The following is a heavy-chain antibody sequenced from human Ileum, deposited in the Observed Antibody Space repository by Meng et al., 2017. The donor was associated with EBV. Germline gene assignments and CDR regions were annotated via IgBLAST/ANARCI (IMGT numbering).Heavy chain of an antibody. CDR3: ARTSGSAGAGADH. J-gene: IGHJ5*02. D-gene: IGHD2-2*01. Sequence: QKVGPGLVRPSQILSPTCTVSGGSTSGYYWSWIRQPPGKGLGWIGYIYYSGNANYNPYLKSRLRLSVDTSKNKFSLNLDSVTAADTAVYYCARTSGSAGAGADHWGQGTLVTVSS. CDR1: GGSTSGYY. V-gene: IGHV4-59*01. CDR2: IYYSGNA.